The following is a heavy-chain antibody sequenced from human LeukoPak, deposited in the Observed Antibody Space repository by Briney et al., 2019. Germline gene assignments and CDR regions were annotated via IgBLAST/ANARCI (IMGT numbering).Heavy chain of an antibody. CDR3: AKDRSCIQDVCHGDFDY. CDR2: ISGSGGST. CDR1: GFIFSSYA. V-gene: IGHV3-23*01. D-gene: IGHD2-8*01. J-gene: IGHJ4*02. Sequence: GGSLRLSCAASGFIFSSYAMSWVRQAPGKGLEWVSTISGSGGSTYYADSVKGRFTISRDNSKNTVYLQMNSLRAEDTAVYYCAKDRSCIQDVCHGDFDYWGQGTLVTVSS.